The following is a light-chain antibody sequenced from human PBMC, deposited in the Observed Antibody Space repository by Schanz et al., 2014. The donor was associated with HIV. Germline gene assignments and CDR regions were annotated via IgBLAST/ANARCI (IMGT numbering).Light chain of an antibody. V-gene: IGLV2-14*03. CDR3: ATWDDSLNGWV. Sequence: QSALTQPASVSGSPGQSITISCTGTSSDVGGSDSLSWFQQNPVKAPRLLIYDVTNRPSGVSHRFSGSKSGNTASLTISGLQAEDEADYYCATWDDSLNGWVFGGGTKLTVL. CDR1: SSDVGGSDS. CDR2: DVT. J-gene: IGLJ3*02.